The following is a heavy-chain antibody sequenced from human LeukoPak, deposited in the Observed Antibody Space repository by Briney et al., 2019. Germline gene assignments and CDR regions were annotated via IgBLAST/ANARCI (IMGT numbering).Heavy chain of an antibody. CDR1: GGSFSGYY. CDR2: INHSGST. J-gene: IGHJ4*02. V-gene: IGHV4-34*01. CDR3: ARFHRGVSGSYEIDY. Sequence: PSETLSLTCAVYGGSFSGYYWSWIRQPPGKGLEWIGEINHSGSTNYNPSLKSRVTISVDTSKNQFSLKLSSVTAADTAVYYCARFHRGVSGSYEIDYWGQGALVTVSS. D-gene: IGHD1-26*01.